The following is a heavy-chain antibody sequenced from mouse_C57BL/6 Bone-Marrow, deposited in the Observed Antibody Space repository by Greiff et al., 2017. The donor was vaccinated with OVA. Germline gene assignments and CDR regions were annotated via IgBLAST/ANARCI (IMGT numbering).Heavy chain of an antibody. J-gene: IGHJ2*01. Sequence: EVQLQQSGPELVKPGASVKIPCKASGYTFTDYNMDWVKQSHGKSLEWIGDINPNNGGTIYNQKFKGKATLTVDKSSSTAYMELRSLTSEDTAVYYCARGAYGSSSYYFDYWGQGTTLTVSS. D-gene: IGHD1-1*01. V-gene: IGHV1-18*01. CDR3: ARGAYGSSSYYFDY. CDR1: GYTFTDYN. CDR2: INPNNGGT.